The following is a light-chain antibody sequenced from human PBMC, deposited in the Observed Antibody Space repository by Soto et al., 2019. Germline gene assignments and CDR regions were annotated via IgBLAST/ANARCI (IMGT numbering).Light chain of an antibody. J-gene: IGKJ4*01. V-gene: IGKV1-12*01. CDR3: QQATIFPLT. CDR2: GAS. CDR1: QAFSNL. Sequence: DIQMTQSPSSVSASVGDRVIITCRASQAFSNLLAWYQQKPGKAPKLLIYGASTLQGGVPSRFSGSESGTDFTLTISSLQPEDSATYYCQQATIFPLTFGGGTKVDI.